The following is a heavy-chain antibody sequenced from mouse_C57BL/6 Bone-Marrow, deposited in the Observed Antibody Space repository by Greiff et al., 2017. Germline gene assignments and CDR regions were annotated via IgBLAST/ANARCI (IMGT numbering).Heavy chain of an antibody. J-gene: IGHJ1*03. Sequence: QVQLQQSGAELARPGASVKLSCKASGYTFTSYGISWVKQRTGQGLEWIGEIYPRSGNTYYNEKFKGKATLTADKSSSAAYMELRSLTSEDSAVYFCARGDYCSSYVSWYFDVWGTGTTVTVSS. CDR1: GYTFTSYG. D-gene: IGHD1-1*01. CDR3: ARGDYCSSYVSWYFDV. V-gene: IGHV1-81*01. CDR2: IYPRSGNT.